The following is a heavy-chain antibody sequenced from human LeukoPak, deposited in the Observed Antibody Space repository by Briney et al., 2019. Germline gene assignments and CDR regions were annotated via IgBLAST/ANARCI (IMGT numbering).Heavy chain of an antibody. Sequence: GGSPRLSCAASGFSFNNYNMNRVRQSPGKGLEWVSSISYGGSDIYYADSVKGRFTISRDNAKNSLYLQMNSLRAEDTAVYYCARDLPGSCAGGSCYPLDNWGQGTLVTVSS. CDR1: GFSFNNYN. D-gene: IGHD2-15*01. V-gene: IGHV3-21*01. J-gene: IGHJ4*02. CDR2: ISYGGSDI. CDR3: ARDLPGSCAGGSCYPLDN.